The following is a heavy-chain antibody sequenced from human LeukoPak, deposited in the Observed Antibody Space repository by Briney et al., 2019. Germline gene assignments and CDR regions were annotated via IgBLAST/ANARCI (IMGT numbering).Heavy chain of an antibody. CDR2: INPNSGGT. CDR1: GYIFIGYY. V-gene: IGHV1-2*02. J-gene: IGHJ3*02. Sequence: ASLKVSCKASGYIFIGYYIHWVRQAPGQGLEWMAWINPNSGGTNYAQKFQGRVTMTRDTSISTAYMELSSLRSDDTAVYYCATWSDAFDIWGQGTMVTVSS. CDR3: ATWSDAFDI.